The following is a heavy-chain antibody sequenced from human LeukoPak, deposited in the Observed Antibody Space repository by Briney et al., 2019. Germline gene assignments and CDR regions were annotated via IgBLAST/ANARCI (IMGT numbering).Heavy chain of an antibody. J-gene: IGHJ2*01. Sequence: PGGSLRLSCAASGFTFSSYAMHWVRQAPGKGLEWVAVISYDGSNKYYADSVKGRFTISRDNSKNTLYLQMNSLRAEDTAVYYCTTDPGRSFGSYYDAFWYFDLWGRGTLVTVSS. V-gene: IGHV3-30-3*01. CDR1: GFTFSSYA. CDR2: ISYDGSNK. D-gene: IGHD1-26*01. CDR3: TTDPGRSFGSYYDAFWYFDL.